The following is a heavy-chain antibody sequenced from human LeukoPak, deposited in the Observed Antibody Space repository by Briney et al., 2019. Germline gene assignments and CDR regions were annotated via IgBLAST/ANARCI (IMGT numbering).Heavy chain of an antibody. V-gene: IGHV4-30-2*01. J-gene: IGHJ4*02. CDR1: GGSVSSGGYS. CDR3: ARGSDSSWYYFDS. CDR2: IYHSGRP. Sequence: SQTLSLTCRVSGGSVSSGGYSWNWIRQRPGKGLEWIGYIYHSGRPYYNPSLESRVTISLDTSKNQLSLNLSSVTAADTAVYHCARGSDSSWYYFDSWGQGTLVTVSS. D-gene: IGHD6-13*01.